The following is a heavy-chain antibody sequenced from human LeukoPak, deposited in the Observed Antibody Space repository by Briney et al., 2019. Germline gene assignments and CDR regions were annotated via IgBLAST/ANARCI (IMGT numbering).Heavy chain of an antibody. D-gene: IGHD1-26*01. J-gene: IGHJ3*02. Sequence: GGSLRLSCAASGFTFSSYSMNWVRQAPGKGLEWVSSISSSSSYIYYADSVKGRFTISRDNAKNPLYLQMNSLRAEDTAVYYCARKDGIVGAPDAFDIWGQGTMVTVSS. CDR1: GFTFSSYS. V-gene: IGHV3-21*01. CDR2: ISSSSSYI. CDR3: ARKDGIVGAPDAFDI.